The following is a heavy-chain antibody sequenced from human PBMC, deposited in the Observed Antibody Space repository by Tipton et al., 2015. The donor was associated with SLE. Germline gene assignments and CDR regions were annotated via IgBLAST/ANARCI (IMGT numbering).Heavy chain of an antibody. J-gene: IGHJ5*02. Sequence: GSLRLSCAASGFTFSNYGMHWVRQAPGKGLEWVSAISGSGSSTYYADSVKGRFTISRDNSKNTLFLQMNSLRAEDTAVYYCAKDRAPAVYDLFDPWGQGTLVTVSS. CDR3: AKDRAPAVYDLFDP. V-gene: IGHV3-23*01. D-gene: IGHD6-19*01. CDR2: ISGSGSST. CDR1: GFTFSNYG.